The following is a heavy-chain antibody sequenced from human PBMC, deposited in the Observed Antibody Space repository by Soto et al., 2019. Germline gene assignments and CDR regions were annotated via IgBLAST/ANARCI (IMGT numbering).Heavy chain of an antibody. J-gene: IGHJ4*02. Sequence: SGPTLVNPTQTLRLTCTFSGFSLSTSGVGVGWIRQPPGKALEWLALIYWNDDKRYSPSLKSRLTITKDTSKNQVVLRMTNMDPVDTATYYCAHRLLWDNYFDYWGQGTLVTVSS. CDR3: AHRLLWDNYFDY. CDR1: GFSLSTSGVG. D-gene: IGHD1-26*01. CDR2: IYWNDDK. V-gene: IGHV2-5*01.